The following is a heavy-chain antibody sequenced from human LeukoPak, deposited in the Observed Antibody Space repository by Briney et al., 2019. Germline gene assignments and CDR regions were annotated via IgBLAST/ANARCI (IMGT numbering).Heavy chain of an antibody. CDR2: IYYSGST. J-gene: IGHJ4*02. CDR1: GDSISSYY. V-gene: IGHV4-59*01. Sequence: SQTLSLTCTLSGDSISSYYWSWIRQPPGKGLEWIGYIYYSGSTNYNPSLKSRVTISVDTSKNQFSLRLSSVTAADTAIYYCARDGHRPVAGYFDYWGQGTLVTVSS. D-gene: IGHD6-13*01. CDR3: ARDGHRPVAGYFDY.